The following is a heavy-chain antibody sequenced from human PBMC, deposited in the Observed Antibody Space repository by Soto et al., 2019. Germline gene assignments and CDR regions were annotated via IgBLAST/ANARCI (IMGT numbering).Heavy chain of an antibody. Sequence: QVQLVQSGAEVKKTGASVKVSCKASGYTFIGYYIHWVRQAPGQGLEWMGWINPNSGGTNYAPRFQGWVTITRDRSISTAYMELGRLKSDDPAVNYCARVGGGLASLGYYGMDVWGQGTTVTVSS. J-gene: IGHJ6*02. CDR2: INPNSGGT. CDR3: ARVGGGLASLGYYGMDV. D-gene: IGHD3-10*01. V-gene: IGHV1-2*04. CDR1: GYTFIGYY.